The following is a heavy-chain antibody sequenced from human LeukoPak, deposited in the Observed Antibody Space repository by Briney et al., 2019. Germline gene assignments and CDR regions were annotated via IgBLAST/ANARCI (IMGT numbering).Heavy chain of an antibody. J-gene: IGHJ5*02. CDR2: IFHSGST. D-gene: IGHD4-17*01. V-gene: IGHV4-38-2*02. Sequence: SETLSLTCTVSGYSINNGYYWGWIRQPPGKGLGWIASIFHSGSTYFNPSLRSRVTISVDTSKNQFSLKLSSVTAADTAVYHCARHPMTYRDTGPNSAWSAASGQGTPVTVSS. CDR3: ARHPMTYRDTGPNSAWSAA. CDR1: GYSINNGYY.